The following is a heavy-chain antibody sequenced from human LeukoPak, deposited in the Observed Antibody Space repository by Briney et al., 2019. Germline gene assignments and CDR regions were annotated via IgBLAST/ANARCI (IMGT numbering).Heavy chain of an antibody. CDR1: GGSISSSSFF. Sequence: SETLSLTCTVSGGSISSSSFFWAWIRQPPGKGLEWIGTVSYSGTTYYSPSLKSRVTISVDTSKNQFSLKLSSVTAADTAVYYCATLYCGGDCYYFDYWGQGTLVTVSS. CDR2: VSYSGTT. CDR3: ATLYCGGDCYYFDY. D-gene: IGHD2-21*02. V-gene: IGHV4-39*07. J-gene: IGHJ4*02.